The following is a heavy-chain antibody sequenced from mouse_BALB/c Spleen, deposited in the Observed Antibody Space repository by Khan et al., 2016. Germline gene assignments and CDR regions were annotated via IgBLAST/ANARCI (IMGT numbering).Heavy chain of an antibody. D-gene: IGHD2-3*01. CDR3: ARYEGGFAY. CDR2: INPSTGYT. V-gene: IGHV1-7*01. CDR1: GYTFTSYW. Sequence: QVQLQQSGAELAKPGASVKMSCKASGYTFTSYWMHWVKQRPGQGLEWIGYINPSTGYTEYNQKFKDKATLTADKSFSTVNMQLSSLTSEDSAVYYCARYEGGFAYWGQGTLDTVSA. J-gene: IGHJ3*01.